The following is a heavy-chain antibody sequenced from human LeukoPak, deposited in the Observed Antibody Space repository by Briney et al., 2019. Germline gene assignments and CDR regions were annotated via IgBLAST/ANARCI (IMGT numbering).Heavy chain of an antibody. CDR1: GFTFSSFW. D-gene: IGHD6-13*01. J-gene: IGHJ4*02. V-gene: IGHV3-7*01. CDR3: ARDPGSSSFDY. CDR2: IDQDGSVR. Sequence: AGSLRLSCVASGFTFSSFWMSWVRQAPGKGLQFVANIDQDGSVRNYVDSVKGRFIISRDNAKNSLYLQMDSLRAEDTAVYFCARDPGSSSFDYWGLGTPVTVSS.